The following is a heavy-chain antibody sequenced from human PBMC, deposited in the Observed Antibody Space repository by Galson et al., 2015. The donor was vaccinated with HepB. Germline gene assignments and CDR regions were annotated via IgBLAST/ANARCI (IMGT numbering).Heavy chain of an antibody. CDR3: ARDLAMATRGIGY. Sequence: SLRLSCAASGFTFSDYYMSWVRQAPGKGLEWVSYISSSGSTIYYADSVKGRFTISRDNAKNSLYLQMNSLRAEDTAVYYCARDLAMATRGIGYWGQGTLVTVSS. J-gene: IGHJ4*02. V-gene: IGHV3-11*01. CDR2: ISSSGSTI. CDR1: GFTFSDYY. D-gene: IGHD5-24*01.